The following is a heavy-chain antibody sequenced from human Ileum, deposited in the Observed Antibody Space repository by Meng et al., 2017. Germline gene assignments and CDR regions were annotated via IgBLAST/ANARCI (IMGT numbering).Heavy chain of an antibody. J-gene: IGHJ3*02. D-gene: IGHD3-10*01. CDR1: GGSFSGYY. V-gene: IGHV4-34*01. CDR3: ARGTIWFGVLHAFDI. Sequence: SETLSLTCAVYGGSFSGYYWSWIRQPPGKGLEWIGEINHSGSTNYNPSLKSRVTRSVDTSKNQFSLKLSSVTAADTAVYYCARGTIWFGVLHAFDIWGQGTLVTVSS. CDR2: INHSGST.